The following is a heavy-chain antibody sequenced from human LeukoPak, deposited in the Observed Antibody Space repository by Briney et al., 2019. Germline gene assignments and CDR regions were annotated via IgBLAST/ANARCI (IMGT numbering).Heavy chain of an antibody. CDR3: AKDLRFLEWLLYHDY. CDR2: ISGSGGST. J-gene: IGHJ4*02. CDR1: GFTFSSYA. Sequence: GGSLRLSCAASGFTFSSYAMSWVRQAPGKGLERVSAISGSGGSTYYADSVKGRFTISRDNSKNTLYLQMNSLRAEDTAVYYCAKDLRFLEWLLYHDYWGQGTLVTVSS. D-gene: IGHD3-3*01. V-gene: IGHV3-23*01.